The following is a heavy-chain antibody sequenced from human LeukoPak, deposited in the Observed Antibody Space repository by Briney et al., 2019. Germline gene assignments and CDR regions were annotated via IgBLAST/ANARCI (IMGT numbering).Heavy chain of an antibody. V-gene: IGHV6-1*01. J-gene: IGHJ4*01. Sequence: SQTLSLTCAISGDSVSSNSAAWNWIRQSPSRGLEWLGRTYYRSKWYNDYAVSVKSRITINPDTSKNQFSLKLSSVTAADTAVYYCARHVPGSRLYATETADFDYWGHGTLVTVSS. CDR3: ARHVPGSRLYATETADFDY. D-gene: IGHD2-8*01. CDR1: GDSVSSNSAA. CDR2: TYYRSKWYN.